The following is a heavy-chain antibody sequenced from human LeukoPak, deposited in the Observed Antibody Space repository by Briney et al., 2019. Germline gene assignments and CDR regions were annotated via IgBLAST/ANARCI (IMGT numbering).Heavy chain of an antibody. J-gene: IGHJ5*02. D-gene: IGHD3-22*01. CDR2: INSDGINT. CDR3: ARDLGQYYDTSDNWFDP. CDR1: GFTFSSYS. Sequence: GGSLRLSCAASGFTFSSYSMIWVRQAPGKGLVWVSRINSDGINTSYADSVKGRFTISRDNAKNTLNLQMNSLGAEDTAVYYCARDLGQYYDTSDNWFDPWGQGTLVTVSS. V-gene: IGHV3-74*01.